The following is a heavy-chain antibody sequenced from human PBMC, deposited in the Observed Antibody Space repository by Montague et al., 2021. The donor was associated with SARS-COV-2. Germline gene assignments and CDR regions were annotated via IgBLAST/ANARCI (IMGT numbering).Heavy chain of an antibody. D-gene: IGHD2-2*01. V-gene: IGHV4-31*03. CDR1: GGSISSGGCN. CDR3: AREPRVGQLLSIYYYGMDV. J-gene: IGHJ6*02. Sequence: TLSLTCTLSGGSISSGGCNWSWIRQHPGKGLEWIGYIYYSGSTYYXPSLKSRVTISVDTSKNQFSLKLSSVTAADTAVYYCAREPRVGQLLSIYYYGMDVWGQGTTVTVSS. CDR2: IYYSGST.